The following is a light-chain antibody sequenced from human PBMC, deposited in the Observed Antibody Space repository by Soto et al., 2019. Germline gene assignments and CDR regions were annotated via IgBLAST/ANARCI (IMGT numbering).Light chain of an antibody. Sequence: IVMTQSPDSLAVSLGERATSSCRSSMTVVDSSNNKDYLTWYQQKPGQPPKLLIYWASTREFGVPDRFSGSGPGTDFTLTISSLQAEDGAVYYCQQYYSTPRTFGHGTKVAIK. CDR3: QQYYSTPRT. CDR1: MTVVDSSNNKDY. CDR2: WAS. V-gene: IGKV4-1*01. J-gene: IGKJ1*01.